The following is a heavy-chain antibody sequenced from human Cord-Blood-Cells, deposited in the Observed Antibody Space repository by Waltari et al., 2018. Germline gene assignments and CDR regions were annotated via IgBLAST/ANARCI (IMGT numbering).Heavy chain of an antibody. CDR3: ARDRKYYYGSGSYWFDP. CDR2: IIPIFGKE. J-gene: IGHJ5*02. Sequence: QVQLVQSGAEVKKPGSSVKVSCKASGGTFSSYAISWVRQAPGHGLEWMGGIIPIFGKENYAQNFQGRVTITADESTSTAYMELSSLRSEDTAVYYCARDRKYYYGSGSYWFDPWGQGTLVTVSS. D-gene: IGHD3-10*01. CDR1: GGTFSSYA. V-gene: IGHV1-69*01.